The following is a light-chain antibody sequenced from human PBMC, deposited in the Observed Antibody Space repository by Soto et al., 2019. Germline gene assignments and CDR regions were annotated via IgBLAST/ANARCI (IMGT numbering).Light chain of an antibody. CDR1: SSDVGFSNY. CDR3: SSFTSSNTDV. V-gene: IGLV2-14*03. Sequence: QSALTQPASVSGSPGQSITISCTGTSSDVGFSNYVFWFQQHPDKAPKLIISDVSNRPSGVSNRFSGSRSGNTASLTISGLQAEDEADYYCSSFTSSNTDVFGTGTKSPS. CDR2: DVS. J-gene: IGLJ1*01.